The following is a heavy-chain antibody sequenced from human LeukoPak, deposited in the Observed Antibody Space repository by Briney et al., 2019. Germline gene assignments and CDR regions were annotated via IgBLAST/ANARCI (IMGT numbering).Heavy chain of an antibody. CDR3: ARVSYYDSSGYYFLSYVDY. CDR2: IWNDGSNK. CDR1: GFTFSSYG. D-gene: IGHD3-22*01. J-gene: IGHJ4*02. Sequence: GGSLRLSCAASGFTFSSYGMHWVRQAPGKGLEWVAVIWNDGSNKYYADSVKGRFTISRDNSKNTLYLQMNSLRAEDTAVYYCARVSYYDSSGYYFLSYVDYWGQGTLVTVSS. V-gene: IGHV3-33*01.